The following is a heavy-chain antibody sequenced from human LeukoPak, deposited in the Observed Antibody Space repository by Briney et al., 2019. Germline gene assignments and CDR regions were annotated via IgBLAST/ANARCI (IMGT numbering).Heavy chain of an antibody. D-gene: IGHD2-15*01. CDR1: GFTFSSYA. Sequence: GGSLRLSCAASGFTFSSYAMSWVRQAPGKGLEWVSAISGSGGSTYYADSVKGRFTISRDNSKNTLYLQMNSLRAEDTAVYYCAKLGYCSGGSCYALCDYWGQGTLVTVSS. V-gene: IGHV3-23*01. CDR2: ISGSGGST. CDR3: AKLGYCSGGSCYALCDY. J-gene: IGHJ4*02.